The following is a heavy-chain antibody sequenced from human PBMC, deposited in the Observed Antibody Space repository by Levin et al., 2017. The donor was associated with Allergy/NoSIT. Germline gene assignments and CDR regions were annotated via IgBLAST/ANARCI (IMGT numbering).Heavy chain of an antibody. CDR2: ISYDGSYK. CDR1: GFTFSTYG. V-gene: IGHV3-30*03. Sequence: GGSLRLSCAASGFTFSTYGMHWVRQAPGKGLEWVAVISYDGSYKNYADSVKGRFTISRDNSKNTLYLQMNSLRAEDTAVYYCATTYYGSSGYYFEYWGQGTLVTVSS. J-gene: IGHJ4*02. CDR3: ATTYYGSSGYYFEY. D-gene: IGHD3-22*01.